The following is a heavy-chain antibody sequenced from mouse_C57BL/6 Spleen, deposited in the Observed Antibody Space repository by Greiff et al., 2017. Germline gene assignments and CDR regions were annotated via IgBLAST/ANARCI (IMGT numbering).Heavy chain of an antibody. CDR2: IYPGNSYT. Sequence: VQLQQSGTVLVRPGASVKLSCKTSGYTFTSYWMHWVKQRPGQGLEWIGAIYPGNSYTSYKQKFKGKAKLTAVTSASTAYMELSSLTKEDSAVYYCTSNLVAKCIVDYWGQGTTLTVSS. CDR3: TSNLVAKCIVDY. V-gene: IGHV1-5*01. J-gene: IGHJ2*01. CDR1: GYTFTSYW. D-gene: IGHD1-1*02.